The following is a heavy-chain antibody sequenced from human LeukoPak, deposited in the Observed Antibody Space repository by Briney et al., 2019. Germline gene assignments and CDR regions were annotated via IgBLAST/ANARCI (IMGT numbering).Heavy chain of an antibody. CDR2: VSGSGGST. Sequence: GGSLRLSCAASGFTFSSYAMSWVRQAPGKGLEWVSAVSGSGGSTYYADSVKGRFTISRDNSKNTLYLQMNSLRAEDTAVYYCAKDLGYCSSTSCFLDYWGQGTLVTVSS. D-gene: IGHD2-2*01. CDR1: GFTFSSYA. CDR3: AKDLGYCSSTSCFLDY. J-gene: IGHJ4*02. V-gene: IGHV3-23*01.